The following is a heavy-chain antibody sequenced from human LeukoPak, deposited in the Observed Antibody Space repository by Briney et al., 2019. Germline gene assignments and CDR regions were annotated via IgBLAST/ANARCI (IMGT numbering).Heavy chain of an antibody. CDR3: ARGDGGNRAFDY. V-gene: IGHV3-11*05. J-gene: IGHJ4*02. CDR2: ISSSSSYT. CDR1: GFTFSDYY. Sequence: PGGSLRLSCAASGFTFSDYYMSWIRQAPGKGLEWVSYISSSSSYTNYADSVKGRFTISRDNGKNSLYLQMNSLRAEDTAVYYCARGDGGNRAFDYWGQGNLVTVSS. D-gene: IGHD4-23*01.